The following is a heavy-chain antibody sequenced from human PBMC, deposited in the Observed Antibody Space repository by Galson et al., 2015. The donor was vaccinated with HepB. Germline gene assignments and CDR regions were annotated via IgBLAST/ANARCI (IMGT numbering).Heavy chain of an antibody. D-gene: IGHD6-19*01. Sequence: SLRLSCAASGFTFSSYAMSWVRQAPGKGLEWVSAISGSGGSTYYADSVKGRFTISRDNSKNTLYLQMNSLRAEDTAVYYCAKDGRGAVAGTSNYWGQGTLVTVSS. V-gene: IGHV3-23*01. J-gene: IGHJ4*02. CDR3: AKDGRGAVAGTSNY. CDR2: ISGSGGST. CDR1: GFTFSSYA.